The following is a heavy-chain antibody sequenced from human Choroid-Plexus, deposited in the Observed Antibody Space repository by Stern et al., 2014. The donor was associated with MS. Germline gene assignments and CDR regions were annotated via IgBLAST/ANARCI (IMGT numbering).Heavy chain of an antibody. Sequence: EVQLVESGGGLVQPGGSLTISCTAAGFTFGNYWMTWVRQAPGKGLEWVANIKEDGTEKNYVDSVKGGFTISRDNARNSLYLQMNSLRVEDTALYYCARVYNTIYGIVTQRGSGMDVWGQGTKVIVSS. J-gene: IGHJ6*02. CDR3: ARVYNTIYGIVTQRGSGMDV. CDR2: IKEDGTEK. D-gene: IGHD3-3*01. CDR1: GFTFGNYW. V-gene: IGHV3-7*01.